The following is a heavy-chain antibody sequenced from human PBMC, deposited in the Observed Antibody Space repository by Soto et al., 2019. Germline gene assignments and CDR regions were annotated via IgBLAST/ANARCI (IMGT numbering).Heavy chain of an antibody. CDR2: IYYSGST. CDR1: GGSISSSSYY. V-gene: IGHV4-39*01. CDR3: ARRRTHFDY. D-gene: IGHD2-2*01. Sequence: QLQLQESGPGLVKPSETLSLTCTVSGGSISSSSYYWGWIRQPPGEGLEWIGSIYYSGSTYYNPSLKSRVTISVDTSKNQFSLKLSSVTAADTAVYYCARRRTHFDYWGQGTLVTVSS. J-gene: IGHJ4*02.